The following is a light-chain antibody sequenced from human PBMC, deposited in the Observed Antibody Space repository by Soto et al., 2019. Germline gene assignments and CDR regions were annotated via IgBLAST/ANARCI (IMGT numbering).Light chain of an antibody. CDR2: KAS. CDR3: QLSFSPPIP. J-gene: IGKJ5*01. CDR1: QTISSW. Sequence: IQMTKSPATLSCSVGDRVTITCRASQTISSWLAWYQQKPGKAPKLLIYKASTLKSGVPDRFSASGSGTDFTLTISSLQAEDVAVYYCQLSFSPPIPFAQGTRLDIK. V-gene: IGKV1-5*03.